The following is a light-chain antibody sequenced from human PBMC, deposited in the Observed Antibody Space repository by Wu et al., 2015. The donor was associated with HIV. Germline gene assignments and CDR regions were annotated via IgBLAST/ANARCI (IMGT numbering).Light chain of an antibody. J-gene: IGKJ3*01. Sequence: EIVLTQSLGTLSLSPGERATLSCRTSQSIENNYLAWYQQKPGQAPRLLFYGASSRATGTPARFSGSGSGTDFTLTITRLEPEDSAVYYCQQYGRSPDTFGPGTRVEIK. CDR3: QQYGRSPDT. CDR1: QSIENNY. CDR2: GAS. V-gene: IGKV3-20*01.